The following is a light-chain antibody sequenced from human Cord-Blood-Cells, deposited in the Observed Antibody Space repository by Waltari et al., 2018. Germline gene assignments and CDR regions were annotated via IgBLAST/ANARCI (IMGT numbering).Light chain of an antibody. J-gene: IGLJ3*02. CDR3: SSYAGSNNWV. Sequence: QSALTQPPSASGSPGQSVTISCTGTSSDVGGYNYVSWYQKHPGKAPKPMIYEGSKRPSGVPDRFSGSKSGNTASLTVSGLQAEDEADYYCSSYAGSNNWVFGGGTKLTVL. V-gene: IGLV2-8*01. CDR1: SSDVGGYNY. CDR2: EGS.